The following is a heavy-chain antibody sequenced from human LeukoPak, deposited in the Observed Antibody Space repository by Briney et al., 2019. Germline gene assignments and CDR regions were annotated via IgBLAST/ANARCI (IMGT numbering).Heavy chain of an antibody. J-gene: IGHJ4*02. CDR1: GGSFSGYY. CDR2: INHSGST. CDR3: ARVAHGDYVIYYFDY. D-gene: IGHD4-17*01. Sequence: PSETLSLTCAVYGGSFSGYYWSWIRQPPGKGLEWIGEINHSGSTNYNPSLKSRVTISVDTSKNQFSLKLSSVTAADTAVYYCARVAHGDYVIYYFDYWGQGTLVTVSS. V-gene: IGHV4-34*01.